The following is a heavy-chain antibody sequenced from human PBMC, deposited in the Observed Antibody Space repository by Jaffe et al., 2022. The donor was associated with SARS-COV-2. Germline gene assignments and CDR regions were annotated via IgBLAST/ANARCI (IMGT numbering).Heavy chain of an antibody. CDR2: IKSKTDGGTT. CDR1: GFTFSNAW. CDR3: TTDNEYLGVDYYDGGPTLED. D-gene: IGHD3-22*01. V-gene: IGHV3-15*01. Sequence: EVQLVESGGGLVKPGGSLRLSCAASGFTFSNAWMSWVRQAPGKGLEWVGRIKSKTDGGTTDYAAPVKGRFTISRDDSKNTLYLQMNSLKTEDTAVYYCTTDNEYLGVDYYDGGPTLEDWGQGTLVTVSS. J-gene: IGHJ4*02.